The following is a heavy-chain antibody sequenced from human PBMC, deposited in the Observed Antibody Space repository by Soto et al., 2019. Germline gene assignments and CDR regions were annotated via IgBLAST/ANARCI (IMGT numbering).Heavy chain of an antibody. CDR2: IXGSGGTA. J-gene: IGHJ4*02. Sequence: EVQLLESGGGLVQPGGSLRLSCAASGLTFSSYAMSWVRQAPXKXXXXXXIIXGSGGTAFYADPVRXRFTISRGNSKXXXXLXXXSXXXXXXXXXXXXXXXXXXXXXXXXXXGFXHYCVQGTLVTVSS. CDR1: GLTFSSYA. CDR3: XXXXXXXXXXXXXXXGFXHY. V-gene: IGHV3-23*01.